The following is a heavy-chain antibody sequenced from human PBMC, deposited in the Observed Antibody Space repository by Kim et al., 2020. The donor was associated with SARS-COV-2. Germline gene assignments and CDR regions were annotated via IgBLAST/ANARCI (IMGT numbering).Heavy chain of an antibody. J-gene: IGHJ4*02. Sequence: QKFQGRVTMTRDTSVSTAYMELSRLRSDDTAVYYCARDPGSSWYRERFDYWGQGTLVTVSS. V-gene: IGHV1-2*02. D-gene: IGHD6-13*01. CDR3: ARDPGSSWYRERFDY.